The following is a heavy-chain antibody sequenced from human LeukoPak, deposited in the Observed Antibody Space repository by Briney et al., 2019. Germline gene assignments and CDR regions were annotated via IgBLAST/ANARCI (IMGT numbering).Heavy chain of an antibody. CDR2: INPNSGGT. J-gene: IGHJ4*02. CDR1: GYTFTGYY. Sequence: ASVKVSCKASGYTFTGYYVHWVRQAPGQGLEWMGWINPNSGGTNYAQKFQGWVTMTRDTSISTAYMELSRLRSDDTAVYYCARDLWGRGYSYVVGYWGQGTLVTVSS. CDR3: ARDLWGRGYSYVVGY. V-gene: IGHV1-2*04. D-gene: IGHD5-18*01.